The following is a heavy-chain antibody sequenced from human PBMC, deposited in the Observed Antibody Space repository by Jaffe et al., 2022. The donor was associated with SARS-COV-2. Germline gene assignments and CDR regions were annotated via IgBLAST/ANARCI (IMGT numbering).Heavy chain of an antibody. V-gene: IGHV3-23*01. J-gene: IGHJ5*02. CDR3: ARFPAAP. CDR2: ISGSGGST. D-gene: IGHD3-3*01. CDR1: EFTFRSYA. Sequence: EVQLLESGGGLVQPGGSLRLSCVASEFTFRSYAMSWVRQAPGKGLEWVSGISGSGGSTYYVDSVKGRFTISRDNSKNTLYLQMNSLRAEDTAVYYCARFPAAPWGQGTLVTVSS.